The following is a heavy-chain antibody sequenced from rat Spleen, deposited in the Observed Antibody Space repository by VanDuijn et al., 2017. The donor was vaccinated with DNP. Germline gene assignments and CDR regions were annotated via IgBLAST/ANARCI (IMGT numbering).Heavy chain of an antibody. V-gene: IGHV3-1*01. J-gene: IGHJ1*01. Sequence: EVQLQESGPGLVKPSQSLSLTCSVTGYSITTNYWAWIRQFPGNKMEWMGYINYSGYTGYNPSLKSRISIARDTSKNQFFLQLNSVTTEDTATYYCARGLNYGGYNYYWYFDFWGPGIMVTVSS. CDR1: GYSITTNY. CDR2: INYSGYT. CDR3: ARGLNYGGYNYYWYFDF. D-gene: IGHD1-11*01.